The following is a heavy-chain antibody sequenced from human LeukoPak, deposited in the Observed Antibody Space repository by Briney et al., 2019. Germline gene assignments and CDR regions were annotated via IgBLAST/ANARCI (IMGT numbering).Heavy chain of an antibody. CDR1: GFTFSDYY. CDR3: AGARDPSGLVRGGPFDY. J-gene: IGHJ4*02. Sequence: GGSLRLSCAASGFTFSDYYMSWIRQAPGKGLEWVSYISSSSSYTNYADSVKGRFTISRDNAENSLYLQMNSLRAEDTAVYYCAGARDPSGLVRGGPFDYWGQGTLVTVSS. CDR2: ISSSSSYT. V-gene: IGHV3-11*06. D-gene: IGHD6-19*01.